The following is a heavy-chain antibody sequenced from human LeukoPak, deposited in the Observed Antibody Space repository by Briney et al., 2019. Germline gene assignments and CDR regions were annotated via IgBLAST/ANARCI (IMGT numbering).Heavy chain of an antibody. CDR2: ITPYNGNT. CDR3: ARGGIDIVTVPVSNWFDP. D-gene: IGHD2/OR15-2a*01. CDR1: GYTFTSYD. J-gene: IGHJ5*02. V-gene: IGHV1-18*01. Sequence: ASVKVSCKASGYTFTSYDITWVRQAPGQGLEWMGWITPYNGNTNYAQKLQGRVTMTTDTSMNTAYMELRSLRSDDTAVYYCARGGIDIVTVPVSNWFDPWGQGTLVTVSS.